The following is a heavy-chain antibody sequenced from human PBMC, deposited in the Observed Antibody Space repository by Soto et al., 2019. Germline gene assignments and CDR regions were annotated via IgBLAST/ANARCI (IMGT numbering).Heavy chain of an antibody. V-gene: IGHV4-34*01. J-gene: IGHJ4*02. CDR1: GGSFIGYY. D-gene: IGHD4-4*01. CDR3: ARGHFYLHDYSNYVDY. Sequence: QVQLQQWGAGLLKPSETLSLTCAVYGGSFIGYYWSWIRQPPGKGLEWIGEINHSGSTNYNPSLKSRVTISVDTSKNQFSLKLSSVTAADTAVYYCARGHFYLHDYSNYVDYWGQGTLVTVSS. CDR2: INHSGST.